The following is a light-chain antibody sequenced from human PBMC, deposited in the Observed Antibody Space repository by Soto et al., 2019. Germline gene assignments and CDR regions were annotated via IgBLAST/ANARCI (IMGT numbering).Light chain of an antibody. J-gene: IGKJ1*01. CDR3: QQYGSSWT. V-gene: IGKV3-15*01. Sequence: EIVMTQSPATLSMSPGERATLSCRASQYISSKVAWYQQIPGQAPRLLIYGASTRATGVPATFSGSGSGTDFTLTISRLEPEDFAVYYCQQYGSSWTFGQGTKVDIK. CDR2: GAS. CDR1: QYISSK.